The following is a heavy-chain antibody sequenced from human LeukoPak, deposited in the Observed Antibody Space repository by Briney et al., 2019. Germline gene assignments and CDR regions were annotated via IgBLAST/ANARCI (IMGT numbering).Heavy chain of an antibody. D-gene: IGHD3-22*01. CDR1: DGSISSYY. CDR3: ARWGHFDTSGYFVVDY. J-gene: IGHJ4*02. Sequence: SETLSLTCSISDGSISSYYWNWIRQSPGKGLEWIGHIHYSGSTHYNPSLQSRVSISMDTSKNHFSLKLRSVTAVDTAVYYCARWGHFDTSGYFVVDYWGQGTLVTVSS. V-gene: IGHV4-59*01. CDR2: IHYSGST.